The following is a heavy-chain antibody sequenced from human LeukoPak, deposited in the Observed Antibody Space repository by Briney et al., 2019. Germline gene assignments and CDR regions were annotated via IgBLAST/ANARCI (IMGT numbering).Heavy chain of an antibody. V-gene: IGHV4-59*01. CDR1: GGSISSYY. CDR3: ALHPLGYCTNGVCSYFDY. D-gene: IGHD2-8*01. J-gene: IGHJ4*02. CDR2: IYYSGST. Sequence: PSETLSLTCTVSGGSISSYYWSWIRQPPGKGLEWIGYIYYSGSTNYNPSLKSRVTISVDTSKNQFSLKLSSVTAADTAVYYCALHPLGYCTNGVCSYFDYWGQGPLVPVSS.